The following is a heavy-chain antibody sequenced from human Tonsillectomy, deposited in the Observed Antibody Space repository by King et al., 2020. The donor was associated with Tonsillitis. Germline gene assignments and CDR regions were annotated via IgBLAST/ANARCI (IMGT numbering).Heavy chain of an antibody. J-gene: IGHJ5*02. CDR3: ARDRGIVGAIGWFDP. CDR2: ISSSSSTI. D-gene: IGHD1-26*01. CDR1: GFTFSSYS. Sequence: VQLVESGGGLVQPGGSLRLSCAASGFTFSSYSMNWVRQAPGKGLEWVSYISSSSSTIYYADSAKGRFTISRDNAKNSLYLQMNSLRAEDTAVYYCARDRGIVGAIGWFDPWGQGTLVTVSS. V-gene: IGHV3-48*01.